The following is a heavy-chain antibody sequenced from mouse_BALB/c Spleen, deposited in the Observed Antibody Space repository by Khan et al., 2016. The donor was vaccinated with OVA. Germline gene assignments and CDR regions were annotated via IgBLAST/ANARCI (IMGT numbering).Heavy chain of an antibody. CDR1: GFTFSTYG. Sequence: DVRLVESGGDLVKPGGSLKLSCAASGFTFSTYGMSWVRQTPDKRLEWVATVSTGGGYTYYPDSVKGRFTISRDNAKNTLYLQMSGLKSEDTAMFYCPRLAYYYDIEGFAYWGQGTLVTVSA. CDR2: VSTGGGYT. D-gene: IGHD1-1*01. J-gene: IGHJ3*01. V-gene: IGHV5-6*02. CDR3: PRLAYYYDIEGFAY.